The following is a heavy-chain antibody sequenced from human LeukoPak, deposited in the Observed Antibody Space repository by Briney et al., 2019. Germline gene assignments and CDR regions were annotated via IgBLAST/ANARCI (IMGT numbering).Heavy chain of an antibody. CDR3: ARDLSAAYDL. Sequence: GGSLRLSCAASGFPFSSFGMHWVRQAPGKGLEWVARLVSDGIINYGDFAKGRFTISRDNSKSALYLEMNRLRVEDSGIYYCARDLSAAYDLWGQGVVVTVSS. CDR1: GFPFSSFG. V-gene: IGHV3-33*01. CDR2: LVSDGII. D-gene: IGHD2-21*01. J-gene: IGHJ5*02.